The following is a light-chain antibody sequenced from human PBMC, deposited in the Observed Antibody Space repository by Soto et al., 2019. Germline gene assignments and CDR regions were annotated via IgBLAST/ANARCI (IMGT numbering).Light chain of an antibody. J-gene: IGKJ1*01. V-gene: IGKV3-20*01. Sequence: EIVLTQSPGTLSLSPGERATLSCRASQSVSSSYLAWYQQKPGQAPRLLIYGASSRATGIPDRFSGSWSGTDFTLSISRLEPEDFAVYYCQQYGISPGRTFGQGTKVEIK. CDR2: GAS. CDR3: QQYGISPGRT. CDR1: QSVSSSY.